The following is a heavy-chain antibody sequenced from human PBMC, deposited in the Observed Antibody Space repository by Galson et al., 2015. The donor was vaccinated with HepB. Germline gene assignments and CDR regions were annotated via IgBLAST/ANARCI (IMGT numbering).Heavy chain of an antibody. J-gene: IGHJ3*02. D-gene: IGHD6-13*01. V-gene: IGHV3-30*18. Sequence: LRLSCAASGFTFSSYGMHWVRQAPGKGLEWVAVISYDGSNKYYADSVKGRFTISRDNSKNTLYLQMNSLRAEDTAVYYCAKEREAAADDAFDIWGQGTMVTVSS. CDR2: ISYDGSNK. CDR3: AKEREAAADDAFDI. CDR1: GFTFSSYG.